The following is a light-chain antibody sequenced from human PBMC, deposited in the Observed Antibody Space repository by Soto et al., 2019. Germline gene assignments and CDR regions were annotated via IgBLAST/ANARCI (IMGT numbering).Light chain of an antibody. CDR1: QNINNW. CDR3: QQYNAYPHT. CDR2: DAS. J-gene: IGKJ2*01. V-gene: IGKV1-5*01. Sequence: DIQMTQSPSTLSASVGDRVTITCRASQNINNWLAWYQQKPGQAPKLLIYDASSLESGVPSRFSGSGSETEFTLAISGLQPDDFATYYCQQYNAYPHTFGQGTKLEIK.